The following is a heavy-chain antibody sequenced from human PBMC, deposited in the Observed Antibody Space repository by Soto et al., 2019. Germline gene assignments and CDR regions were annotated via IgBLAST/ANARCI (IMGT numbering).Heavy chain of an antibody. Sequence: QVQLVQSGAEVKKPGSSVKVSCKASGDAFTNYIFDWVRQAPGQGLEWMGGIIPMFGTPKYAQTFQDRVTISADVSTGTAYLELTSLRFDDAAVYYCARGRDQPPVGLYFDSWGEGTRVTVSS. CDR2: IIPMFGTP. V-gene: IGHV1-69*01. J-gene: IGHJ4*02. CDR1: GDAFTNYI. CDR3: ARGRDQPPVGLYFDS. D-gene: IGHD1-26*01.